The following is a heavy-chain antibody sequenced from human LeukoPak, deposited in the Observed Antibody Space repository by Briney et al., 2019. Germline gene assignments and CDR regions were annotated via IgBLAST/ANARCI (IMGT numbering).Heavy chain of an antibody. J-gene: IGHJ5*02. CDR1: GFTFSDYY. Sequence: QPGGSLRLSCAASGFTFSDYYMSWIRQAPGKGLEWVSYISSSGSTIYYADSVKGRFTISRDNAKNSLYLQMNSLRAEDTAVYYCARRHRYSYGRNWFDPWGQGTLVTVSS. D-gene: IGHD5-18*01. CDR2: ISSSGSTI. CDR3: ARRHRYSYGRNWFDP. V-gene: IGHV3-11*04.